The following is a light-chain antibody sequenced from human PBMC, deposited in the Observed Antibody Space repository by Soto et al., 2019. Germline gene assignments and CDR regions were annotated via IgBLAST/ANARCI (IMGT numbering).Light chain of an antibody. CDR2: DAS. CDR1: QTISSW. V-gene: IGKV1-5*01. Sequence: DIQMTQSPSTLSGSVGDRVTITCRASQTISSWLAWYQQKPGKAPEFLIYDASTLESGVPSRFSGSGSGTEFTLTISSLQSEDFAVYYCQQYNNWPPITFGQGTRLEIK. J-gene: IGKJ5*01. CDR3: QQYNNWPPIT.